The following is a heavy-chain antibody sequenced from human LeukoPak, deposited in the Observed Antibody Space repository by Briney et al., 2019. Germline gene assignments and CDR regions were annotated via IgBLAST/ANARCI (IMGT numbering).Heavy chain of an antibody. D-gene: IGHD2-21*01. J-gene: IGHJ6*02. V-gene: IGHV4-34*01. CDR1: GGSLSDSY. Sequence: SETLSLTCAVSGGSLSDSYWSWLRQPPGKGLEWIGEIYHNGYTRYNPSLESRVTISVATSKIQFSLELTSVTAADTAVYYCARGDSYAYGPYSYYYPMDVWGRGTTVTISS. CDR2: IYHNGYT. CDR3: ARGDSYAYGPYSYYYPMDV.